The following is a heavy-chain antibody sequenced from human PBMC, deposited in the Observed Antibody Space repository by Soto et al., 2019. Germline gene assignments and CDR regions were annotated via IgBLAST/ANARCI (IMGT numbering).Heavy chain of an antibody. CDR3: AREGALKPFSS. CDR2: ISGSSIYI. Sequence: PGGSLRLSCVASGFTISNYNMNWVRQAPGKGLEWVSHISGSSIYIHYADSVGGRFTISRDNAKNSVYLQMDSLRVEDTAVYYCAREGALKPFSSWGQGALVTVSS. J-gene: IGHJ5*02. CDR1: GFTISNYN. V-gene: IGHV3-21*01.